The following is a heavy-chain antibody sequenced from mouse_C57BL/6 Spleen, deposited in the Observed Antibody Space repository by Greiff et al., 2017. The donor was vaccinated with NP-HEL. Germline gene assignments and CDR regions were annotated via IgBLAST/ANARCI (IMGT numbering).Heavy chain of an antibody. D-gene: IGHD1-1*01. CDR2: IYPGDGDT. Sequence: VQLQQSGPELVKPGASVKISCKASGYAFSSSWMNWVKQRPGKGLEWIGRIYPGDGDTNYNGKFKGKATLTADKSSSTAYMQLSSLTSEDSAVYFCARSEGSSYYDAMDYWGQGTSVTVSS. J-gene: IGHJ4*01. CDR1: GYAFSSSW. CDR3: ARSEGSSYYDAMDY. V-gene: IGHV1-82*01.